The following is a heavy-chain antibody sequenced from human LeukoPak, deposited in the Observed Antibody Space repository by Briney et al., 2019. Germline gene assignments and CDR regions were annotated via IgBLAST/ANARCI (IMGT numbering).Heavy chain of an antibody. CDR3: AKGSGWEASYFYYYMDV. CDR1: GFTFSSYG. J-gene: IGHJ6*03. Sequence: GGSLRLSCAASGFTFSSYGIHWVRQAPGKGLEWVAFIRYDGSSKYYVDSVKGRFTISRGNSKDTLYLQMNSLRAEDTAVYFCAKGSGWEASYFYYYMDVWGKGTTVTISS. V-gene: IGHV3-30*02. D-gene: IGHD1-26*01. CDR2: IRYDGSSK.